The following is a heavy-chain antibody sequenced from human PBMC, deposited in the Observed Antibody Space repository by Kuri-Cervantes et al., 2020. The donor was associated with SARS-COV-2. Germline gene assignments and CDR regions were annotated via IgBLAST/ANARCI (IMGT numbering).Heavy chain of an antibody. V-gene: IGHV3-11*04. CDR2: ISGSGGST. J-gene: IGHJ2*01. CDR1: GFTFSDYY. CDR3: ARGSRYDYVWGSYRYTASWYFDL. D-gene: IGHD3-16*02. Sequence: GGSLRLSCAASGFTFSDYYMSWVRQAPGKGLEWVSAISGSGGSTYYADSVKGRFTISRDNAKNSLYLQMNSLRAEDTAVYYCARGSRYDYVWGSYRYTASWYFDLWGRGTLVTVSP.